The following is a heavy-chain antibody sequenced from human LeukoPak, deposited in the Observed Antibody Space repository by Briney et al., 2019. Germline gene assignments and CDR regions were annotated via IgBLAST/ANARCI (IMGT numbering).Heavy chain of an antibody. CDR2: LIPVLGMS. Sequence: GASVKVSCKSSGGSFSTYAVNWVRQAPGQGLEWMGRLIPVLGMSHYAQGFQGRVTLTADRSTNTAYMELDRLTSDDTAVYFCARDGGGGFDLAFFDHWGQGTLVTVSS. V-gene: IGHV1-69*04. D-gene: IGHD5-12*01. CDR3: ARDGGGGFDLAFFDH. J-gene: IGHJ4*02. CDR1: GGSFSTYA.